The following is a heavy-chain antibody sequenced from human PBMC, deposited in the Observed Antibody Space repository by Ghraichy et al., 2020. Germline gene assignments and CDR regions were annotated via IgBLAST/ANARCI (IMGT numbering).Heavy chain of an antibody. CDR2: TNQDGSEK. CDR3: VRDYFIPFPAAGILDY. J-gene: IGHJ4*02. D-gene: IGHD6-13*01. V-gene: IGHV3-7*03. Sequence: GESLNISCEASGFTFSSHWMSWVRQAPGKGLEWVANTNQDGSEKFYVDSVKGRFTISRDNAKNSLYLQMNSLRVEDTAVYYCVRDYFIPFPAAGILDYWGQGTRVTVSS. CDR1: GFTFSSHW.